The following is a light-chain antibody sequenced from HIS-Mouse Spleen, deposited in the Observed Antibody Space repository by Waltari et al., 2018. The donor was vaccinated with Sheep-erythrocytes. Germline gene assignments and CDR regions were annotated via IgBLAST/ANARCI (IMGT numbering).Light chain of an antibody. V-gene: IGKV1-5*03. CDR1: QSISSW. CDR3: QQYNSSLT. CDR2: KAS. Sequence: DIQMTQSPSTLSASVGDRVTITCRASQSISSWLAWYQQKPGKAPKLLSYKASSLESGVPSRFSGSGSGTEVTLTISSLQPDDFATYYCQQYNSSLTFGPGTKVDIK. J-gene: IGKJ3*01.